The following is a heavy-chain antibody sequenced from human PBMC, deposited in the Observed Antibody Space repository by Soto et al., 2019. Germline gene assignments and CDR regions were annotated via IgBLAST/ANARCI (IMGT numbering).Heavy chain of an antibody. J-gene: IGHJ5*02. CDR3: ARGRQTGGLAWGWFDP. CDR2: IFSSGTT. V-gene: IGHV4-59*01. Sequence: SETLSLTCTVSGASFNTYYWNWIRQPPGKGLEWIGTIFSSGTTNYKSSLESRLTMAVDTSKNQFSLRLSSVTAADSAVYFCARGRQTGGLAWGWFDPWGQGTLVTVSS. CDR1: GASFNTYY. D-gene: IGHD7-27*01.